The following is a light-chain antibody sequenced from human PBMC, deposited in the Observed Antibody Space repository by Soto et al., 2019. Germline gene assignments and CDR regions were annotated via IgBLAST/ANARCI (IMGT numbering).Light chain of an antibody. CDR2: GAS. J-gene: IGKJ3*01. CDR1: QSVSSN. CDR3: QPYNNWPPAP. V-gene: IGKV3-15*01. Sequence: EIVMTQSPATLSVSPGERATLSCRASQSVSSNLAWYQQKPGQAPRLLIYGASTRATGIPARFSGSGSGTEFTLTISSLQSEDFAVYYCQPYNNWPPAPFGPGNKVDIK.